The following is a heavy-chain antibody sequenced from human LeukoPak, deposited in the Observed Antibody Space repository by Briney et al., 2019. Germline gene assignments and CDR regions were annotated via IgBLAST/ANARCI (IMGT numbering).Heavy chain of an antibody. CDR3: ARGELDILTGNNWFDP. V-gene: IGHV4-30-4*01. Sequence: SQTLSLTCTVSGGSISSGDYYWSWIRQPPGKGLEWIGYIYYNGSTYYNPSLKSRVTISVDTSKNQFPLKLSSVTAADTAVYYCARGELDILTGNNWFDPWGQGTLVTVSS. J-gene: IGHJ5*02. CDR1: GGSISSGDYY. D-gene: IGHD3-9*01. CDR2: IYYNGST.